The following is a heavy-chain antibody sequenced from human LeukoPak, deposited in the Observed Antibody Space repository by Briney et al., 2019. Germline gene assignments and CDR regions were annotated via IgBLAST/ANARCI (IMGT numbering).Heavy chain of an antibody. V-gene: IGHV4-31*03. CDR1: GASISSGGYY. J-gene: IGHJ3*02. D-gene: IGHD4-23*01. Sequence: SETLSLTCTVSGASISSGGYYWSWIRHPPGKGLKWIGYIYYSGSTYYNPSLKSRVTISVDTSKNQFSLKLSSVTAADTAVYYCARGSVGPDAFDIWGQGTMVTVSS. CDR3: ARGSVGPDAFDI. CDR2: IYYSGST.